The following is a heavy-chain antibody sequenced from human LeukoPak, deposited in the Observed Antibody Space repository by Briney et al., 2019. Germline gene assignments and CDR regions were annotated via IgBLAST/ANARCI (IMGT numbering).Heavy chain of an antibody. J-gene: IGHJ6*03. CDR1: GYTFTSYY. Sequence: PTASVKVSCKASGYTFTSYYMHWVRQAPGQGLEWMGGIIPIFGTANYAQKFQGRVTITADKSTSTAYMELSSLRSEDTAVYYCARKAVAGIPPNYYYYMDVWGKGTTVTVSS. D-gene: IGHD6-19*01. CDR2: IIPIFGTA. V-gene: IGHV1-69*06. CDR3: ARKAVAGIPPNYYYYMDV.